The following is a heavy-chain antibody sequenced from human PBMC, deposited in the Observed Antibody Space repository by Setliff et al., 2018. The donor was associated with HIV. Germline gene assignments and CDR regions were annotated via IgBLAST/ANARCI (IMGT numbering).Heavy chain of an antibody. CDR1: GFKLINDS. CDR2: VIPALGIP. J-gene: IGHJ6*03. V-gene: IGHV1-18*01. Sequence: GASVKVSCKASGFKLINDSISWVRQAPGQGLEWAGGVIPALGIPNYTQGRVTMTTDISTNTAYMELRSLRSADSAVYYCARVPVSNYYYYMDVWGKGTTVTVSS. CDR3: ARVPVSNYYYYMDV.